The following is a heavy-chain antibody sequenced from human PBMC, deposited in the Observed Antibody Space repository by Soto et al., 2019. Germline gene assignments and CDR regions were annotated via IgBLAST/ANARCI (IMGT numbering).Heavy chain of an antibody. CDR3: VRDMQLWRLDS. V-gene: IGHV3-21*01. CDR2: ISSSSYI. Sequence: GGSLRLSCAASGFIFGSYNMNWVRQAPGKGLEWVSSISSSSYINYADSVKGRFTISRDNAKNSVYLQMNSLRAEDTAVYYCVRDMQLWRLDSWGQGTLVTVSS. CDR1: GFIFGSYN. J-gene: IGHJ4*02. D-gene: IGHD2-21*01.